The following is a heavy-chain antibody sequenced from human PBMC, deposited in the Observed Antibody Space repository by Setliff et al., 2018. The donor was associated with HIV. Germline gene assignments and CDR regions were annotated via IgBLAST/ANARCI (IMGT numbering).Heavy chain of an antibody. CDR2: ISPYNGNT. J-gene: IGHJ5*02. D-gene: IGHD3-16*01. V-gene: IGHV1-18*01. CDR1: GYSFTSYG. CDR3: ARGVLITFGYQNWFDP. Sequence: GASVKVSCKASGYSFTSYGINWVRQAPGQGLEWMGWISPYNGNTDYAQNFQGRVTMTTDTSTSTVYMELRSLISDDTAVYYCARGVLITFGYQNWFDPWGQEPWSPSPQ.